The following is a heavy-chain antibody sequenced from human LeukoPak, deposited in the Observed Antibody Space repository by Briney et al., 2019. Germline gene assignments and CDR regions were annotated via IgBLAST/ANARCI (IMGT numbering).Heavy chain of an antibody. CDR3: ARGDRGGD. CDR1: GFKFSDHN. Sequence: GGSLRLSCAASGFKFSDHNMNWVRQAPGKGLEWVAAINGDGTQEFYVDSMEGRFTISRDNAKNSLYLQMNSLRAEDTAVYYCARGDRGGDWGQGTLVTVSS. CDR2: INGDGTQE. V-gene: IGHV3-7*05. D-gene: IGHD3-10*01. J-gene: IGHJ4*02.